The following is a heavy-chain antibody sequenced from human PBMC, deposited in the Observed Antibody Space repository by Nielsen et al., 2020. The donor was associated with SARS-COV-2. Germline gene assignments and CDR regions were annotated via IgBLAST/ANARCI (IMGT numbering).Heavy chain of an antibody. D-gene: IGHD3-3*01. J-gene: IGHJ4*02. Sequence: GESLKISCAASGFTFSSYWMNWVRQAPGKGLEWVANIKQDGSEKYYGDSVKGRFTISRDNAKNSLYLQMNSLRAEDTAVYYCVRDSSVVMWSGYPVDWGQGTLVTVSS. CDR1: GFTFSSYW. V-gene: IGHV3-7*01. CDR2: IKQDGSEK. CDR3: VRDSSVVMWSGYPVD.